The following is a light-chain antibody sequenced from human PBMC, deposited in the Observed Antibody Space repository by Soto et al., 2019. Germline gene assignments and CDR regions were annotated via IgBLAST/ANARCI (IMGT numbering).Light chain of an antibody. CDR3: QQYGSSPGT. CDR1: QSVSSSY. V-gene: IGKV3-20*01. Sequence: EIVLTQSPGTLSLSPGERATLSCRASQSVSSSYLAWYQQKPGQAPRLLIYGASSRATGIPDRFSGSGSGTDFTLTISRLEPEEFSVYYCQQYGSSPGTFGQGTNVEIK. J-gene: IGKJ1*01. CDR2: GAS.